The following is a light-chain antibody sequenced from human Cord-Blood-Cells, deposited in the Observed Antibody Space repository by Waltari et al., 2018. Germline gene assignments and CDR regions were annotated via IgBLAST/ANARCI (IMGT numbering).Light chain of an antibody. Sequence: EIVLTHSPATLSVSPGERATLPCRASQGVSSYLAWYQQKPGQAPRPLIYDASNRATGIPARFSGSGSETDFTLTISSLEPEDFAVYYCQQRSNWPTFGGGTKVEIK. V-gene: IGKV3-11*01. CDR1: QGVSSY. CDR2: DAS. CDR3: QQRSNWPT. J-gene: IGKJ4*01.